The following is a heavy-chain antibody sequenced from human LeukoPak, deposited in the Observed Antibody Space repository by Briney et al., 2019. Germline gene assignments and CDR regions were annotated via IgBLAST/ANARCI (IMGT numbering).Heavy chain of an antibody. Sequence: GGSLRLSCAASGFTFSSYAMSWVRQAPGKGLEWVSGISGSGGSTYHVDSVKGRFTISRDNSKNTLYLQMNSLRAEDTGVYYCAKGLHLNDPWGQGTLVTVSS. V-gene: IGHV3-23*01. D-gene: IGHD3-3*02. J-gene: IGHJ5*02. CDR2: ISGSGGST. CDR1: GFTFSSYA. CDR3: AKGLHLNDP.